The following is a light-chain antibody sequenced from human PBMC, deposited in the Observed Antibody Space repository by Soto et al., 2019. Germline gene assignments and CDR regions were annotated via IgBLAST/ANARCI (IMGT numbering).Light chain of an antibody. J-gene: IGKJ1*01. CDR2: ATS. CDR3: QQYEASPWT. Sequence: ENVLTQSPGTLSLSPGEGASLSCRASQRVISDYFGWYRQKEGQAPRLIIYATSRRAAGIPDRFSGSGSETDFTLTISRVEPADSAIYYCQQYEASPWTFGQGTKLEIK. CDR1: QRVISDY. V-gene: IGKV3-20*01.